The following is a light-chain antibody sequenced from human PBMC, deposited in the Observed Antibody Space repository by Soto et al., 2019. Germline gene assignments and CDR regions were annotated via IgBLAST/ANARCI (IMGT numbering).Light chain of an antibody. CDR2: DTR. Sequence: QTVVTQEPSLTVSPGGTVTLTCGSSAGAVTSGQYPFWFQQKPGQAPKTLIYDTRRRHSWTPARFSGSLLGGKAALTLSGTQPEDEAEYYCLLSYNGVQVFGGGTKLTVL. CDR3: LLSYNGVQV. CDR1: AGAVTSGQY. V-gene: IGLV7-46*01. J-gene: IGLJ3*02.